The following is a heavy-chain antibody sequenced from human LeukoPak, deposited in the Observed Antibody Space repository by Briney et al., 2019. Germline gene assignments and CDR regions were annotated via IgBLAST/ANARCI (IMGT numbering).Heavy chain of an antibody. V-gene: IGHV4-61*02. J-gene: IGHJ5*02. CDR1: GGSISSGSYY. Sequence: PSETLSLTCTVSGGSISSGSYYWSWIRQPAGKGLEWIGRINTSGSTNYNPSLKSRVTISVDTSKNQFSLKLSSVTAADTAVYYCARGRWTSSNYNWLDPWGQGTLVTVSS. D-gene: IGHD5-24*01. CDR3: ARGRWTSSNYNWLDP. CDR2: INTSGST.